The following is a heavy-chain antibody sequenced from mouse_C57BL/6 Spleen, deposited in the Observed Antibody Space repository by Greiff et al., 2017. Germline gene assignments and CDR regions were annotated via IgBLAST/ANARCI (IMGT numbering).Heavy chain of an antibody. J-gene: IGHJ2*01. Sequence: DVMLVESGEGLVKPGGSLKLSCAASGFTFSSYAMSWVRQTPEKRLEWVAYISSGGDYIYYADTVKGRFTISRDNARNTLYLQMSSLKSEDTAMYYCTRGYYGSPPFDYWGQGTTLSVSS. CDR1: GFTFSSYA. V-gene: IGHV5-9-1*02. D-gene: IGHD1-1*01. CDR3: TRGYYGSPPFDY. CDR2: ISSGGDYI.